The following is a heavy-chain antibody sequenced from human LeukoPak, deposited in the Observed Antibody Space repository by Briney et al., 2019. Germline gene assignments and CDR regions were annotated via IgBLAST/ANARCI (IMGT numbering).Heavy chain of an antibody. CDR2: IWYDGSNK. D-gene: IGHD6-19*01. J-gene: IGHJ4*02. CDR1: GFTFSSYG. CDR3: ARDRIAVAGMGRGYYFDY. Sequence: GGSLRLSCAASGFTFSSYGMHWVRQAPGKGLEWVAVIWYDGSNKYYADSGKGRFTISRDNSKNTLYLHMNSLRAEDTAVYYCARDRIAVAGMGRGYYFDYWGQGTLVTVSS. V-gene: IGHV3-33*01.